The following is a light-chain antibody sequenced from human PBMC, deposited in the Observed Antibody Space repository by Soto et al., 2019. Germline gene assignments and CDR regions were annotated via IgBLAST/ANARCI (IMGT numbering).Light chain of an antibody. J-gene: IGKJ5*01. CDR2: DAS. Sequence: EIVLTQSPVTLSLSPGERATLSCRASQSVSSFLAWYQQNPGQAPRLLIYDASNTSTGIPARFSGSVSGTDFTRTIAILESEDFASYYLRQRRNSITFGQGTRLETK. CDR1: QSVSSF. V-gene: IGKV3-11*01. CDR3: RQRRNSIT.